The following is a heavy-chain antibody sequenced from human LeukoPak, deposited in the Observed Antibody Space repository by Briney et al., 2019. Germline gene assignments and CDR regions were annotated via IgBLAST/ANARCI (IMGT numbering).Heavy chain of an antibody. Sequence: ASVKVSCKASGYPFSSYDINWVRQAAGQGLEWMGWMNPNSGNTGYAQKFQGRLTITVNMAISTVYMDLSNLTFEDSAVYYCARRLRYDYGDLDVWGKGTTVTVSS. CDR3: ARRLRYDYGDLDV. CDR2: MNPNSGNT. V-gene: IGHV1-8*02. CDR1: GYPFSSYD. J-gene: IGHJ6*04. D-gene: IGHD4-17*01.